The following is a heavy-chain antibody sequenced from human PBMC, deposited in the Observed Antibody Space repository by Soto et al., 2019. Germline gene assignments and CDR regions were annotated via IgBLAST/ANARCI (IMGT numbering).Heavy chain of an antibody. CDR1: GFTLSGHG. J-gene: IGHJ4*02. Sequence: QVQLVASGGGVVQPGRSLSLSCAASGFTLSGHGLHWVRQAPGEGLEWVAVVTHDGTERHYPDSVKGRFTITRDISKNTFYLQMNSLRVEDTAMYYCAREKNSGYYRTVDYWGQGTLVTVSS. CDR2: VTHDGTER. V-gene: IGHV3-30*03. D-gene: IGHD3-10*01. CDR3: AREKNSGYYRTVDY.